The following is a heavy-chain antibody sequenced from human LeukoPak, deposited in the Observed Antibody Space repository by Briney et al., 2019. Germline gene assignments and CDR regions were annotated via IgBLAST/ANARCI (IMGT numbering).Heavy chain of an antibody. J-gene: IGHJ4*02. CDR3: TTEGDCSSTSCLDY. CDR1: EFSVGSNY. V-gene: IGHV3-66*01. D-gene: IGHD2-2*01. CDR2: IYSGGST. Sequence: GGSLRLSCAASEFSVGSNYMTWVRQAPGKGLEWVSLIYSGGSTYYADSVKGRFTISRDNSKNTLYLQMNSLRAEDTAVYYCTTEGDCSSTSCLDYWGQGTLVTVSS.